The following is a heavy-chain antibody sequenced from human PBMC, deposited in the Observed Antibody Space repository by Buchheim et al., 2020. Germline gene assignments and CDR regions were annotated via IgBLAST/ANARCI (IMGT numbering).Heavy chain of an antibody. CDR3: ARVIVEWLPDY. CDR2: IKQDGSEK. J-gene: IGHJ4*02. CDR1: GFTFSGYW. Sequence: EVQLVESGGGLVQPGGSLRLSCAASGFTFSGYWMSWVRQAPGKGLEWVANIKQDGSEKYYVDSVKGRFTISRDNAKNSLYLQMNSLRAEDTAVYHCARVIVEWLPDYWGQGTL. V-gene: IGHV3-7*01. D-gene: IGHD3-3*01.